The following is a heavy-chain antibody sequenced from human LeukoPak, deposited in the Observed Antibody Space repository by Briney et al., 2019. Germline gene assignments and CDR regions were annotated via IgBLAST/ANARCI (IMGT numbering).Heavy chain of an antibody. V-gene: IGHV3-74*01. Sequence: GGSLRLSCAASGFTFSNYWMHWVRQASGRGLVWVSRINSDGINTSYADSVKGRFTISRDNSKNTLYLQMNSLRAEDTAVYYCARVVRYFDWLLGGAFDYWGQGTLVTVSS. CDR3: ARVVRYFDWLLGGAFDY. CDR2: INSDGINT. D-gene: IGHD3-9*01. J-gene: IGHJ4*02. CDR1: GFTFSNYW.